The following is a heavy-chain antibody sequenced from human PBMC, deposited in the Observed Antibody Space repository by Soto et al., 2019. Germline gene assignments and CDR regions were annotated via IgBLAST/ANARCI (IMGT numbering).Heavy chain of an antibody. V-gene: IGHV1-2*02. D-gene: IGHD3-16*01. Sequence: SVKVSFMGTRYTFTDYYLHWVLQAPGEGLVGMGGNNPNSGGKNYSEEFQSRLITTRNTTIRTAYMELSRRRADDTAVYYCGRGPLGRARLGWFDPWGQGTLVTVSS. CDR1: RYTFTDYY. CDR3: GRGPLGRARLGWFDP. J-gene: IGHJ5*02. CDR2: NNPNSGGK.